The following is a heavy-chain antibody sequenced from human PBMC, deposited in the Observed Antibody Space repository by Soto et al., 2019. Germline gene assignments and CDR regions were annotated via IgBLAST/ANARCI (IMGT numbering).Heavy chain of an antibody. CDR3: ATDVPGESHLIDY. Sequence: GGSLRLSCAASGFTFSNAWMNWVRQAPGKGLEWVGRIKSKTNGGTTDYAAPAKGRFTISRDDSKNTLYLQINSLKIEDTAIYYCATDVPGESHLIDYWGQGTLVTVS. CDR2: IKSKTNGGTT. CDR1: GFTFSNAW. J-gene: IGHJ4*02. D-gene: IGHD1-26*01. V-gene: IGHV3-15*01.